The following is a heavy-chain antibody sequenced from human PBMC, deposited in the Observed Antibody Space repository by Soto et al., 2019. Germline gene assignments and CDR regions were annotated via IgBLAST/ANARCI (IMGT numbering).Heavy chain of an antibody. Sequence: GGSLRLSCEASGFSFNSYSMNWVRQAPQKGLEWVSLIDARSNYIYYADSVKGRFTISRDNARNSLYLQMDSLRVEDTAVYYCVRENEMAGATSAFEYWGQGTPVTVS. D-gene: IGHD1-26*01. J-gene: IGHJ4*02. CDR1: GFSFNSYS. CDR3: VRENEMAGATSAFEY. V-gene: IGHV3-21*06. CDR2: IDARSNYI.